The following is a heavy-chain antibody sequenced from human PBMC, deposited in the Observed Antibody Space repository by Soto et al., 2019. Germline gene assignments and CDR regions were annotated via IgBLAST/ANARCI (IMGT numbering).Heavy chain of an antibody. CDR1: GGTFSSYA. D-gene: IGHD5-18*01. V-gene: IGHV1-69*13. Sequence: SVKVSCKASGGTFSSYAISWVRQAPGQGLEWMGGIIPIFGTANYAQKFQGRVTITADESTSTAYMELSSLRSEDTAVYYCARVLSYAYDAFDIWGQGTMVTVSS. J-gene: IGHJ3*02. CDR2: IIPIFGTA. CDR3: ARVLSYAYDAFDI.